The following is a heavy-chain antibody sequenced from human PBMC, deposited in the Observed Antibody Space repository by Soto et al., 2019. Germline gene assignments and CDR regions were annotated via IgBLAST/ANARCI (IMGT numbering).Heavy chain of an antibody. CDR1: GYSFTSYW. V-gene: IGHV5-10-1*04. CDR3: ARRRDGGNYNAFDI. J-gene: IGHJ3*02. CDR2: IDPSDSYT. Sequence: GESLKISCKGSGYSFTSYWISWVRQMPGKGLEWMGRIDPSDSYTNYSPSLQGQVTMSADKSISTAYLQWSSLKASDTAMYYCARRRDGGNYNAFDIWGQGTVVTVSS. D-gene: IGHD1-26*01.